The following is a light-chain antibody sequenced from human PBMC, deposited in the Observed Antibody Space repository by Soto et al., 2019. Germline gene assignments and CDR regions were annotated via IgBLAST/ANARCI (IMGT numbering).Light chain of an antibody. CDR3: TSPTPGSLYV. CDR1: SSDVGSYNR. J-gene: IGLJ1*01. Sequence: QSALTQPPSVSGSPGQSVTISCTGTSSDVGSYNRVSWYQQPPGTAPKVMIYEVSNRPSGVPDRFSGSKSGNTASLTISGLQAEDEADYFCTSPTPGSLYVFGTGTKVTVL. CDR2: EVS. V-gene: IGLV2-18*02.